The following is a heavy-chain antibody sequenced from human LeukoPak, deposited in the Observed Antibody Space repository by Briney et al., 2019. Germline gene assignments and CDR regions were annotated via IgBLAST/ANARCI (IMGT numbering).Heavy chain of an antibody. CDR3: ARGLRELVQYYYYMDV. V-gene: IGHV4-59*01. CDR1: GGSISSYY. J-gene: IGHJ6*03. CDR2: IYYSGST. D-gene: IGHD6-13*01. Sequence: PSETLSLTCTVSGGSISSYYWSWIRQPPGKGLEWIGYIYYSGSTNYNPSLKSRVTISVDTSKNQFSLKLSSVTAADTAVYYCARGLRELVQYYYYMDVWGKGTTVTISS.